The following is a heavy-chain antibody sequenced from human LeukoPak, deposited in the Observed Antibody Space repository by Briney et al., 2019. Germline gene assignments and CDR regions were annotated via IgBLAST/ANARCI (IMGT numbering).Heavy chain of an antibody. CDR2: INPNSGGT. J-gene: IGHJ5*02. D-gene: IGHD2-2*01. V-gene: IGHV1-2*02. CDR1: GYTFTGYY. Sequence: ASVKVSCKASGYTFTGYYMHWVRQAPGQGLEWMGWINPNSGGTNYAQKFQGRVTMTRDTSISTAYMELSRLRSDDTAVYYCARVPRVCSSTSCPKNWFDPWGQGTLVTVSS. CDR3: ARVPRVCSSTSCPKNWFDP.